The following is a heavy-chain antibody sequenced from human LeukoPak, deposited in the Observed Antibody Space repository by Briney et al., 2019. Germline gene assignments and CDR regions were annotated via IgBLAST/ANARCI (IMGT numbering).Heavy chain of an antibody. CDR3: ARELYYYGSGSYVGY. CDR2: ISSSGSTI. CDR1: GFTFSDYY. J-gene: IGHJ4*02. D-gene: IGHD3-10*01. V-gene: IGHV3-11*04. Sequence: GGSLRLSCAASGFTFSDYYMSWIRQAPGKGLEWVSYISSSGSTIYYADSVKGRFTISRDNAKDSLYLQMNSLRAEDTAVYYCARELYYYGSGSYVGYWGQGTLVTVSS.